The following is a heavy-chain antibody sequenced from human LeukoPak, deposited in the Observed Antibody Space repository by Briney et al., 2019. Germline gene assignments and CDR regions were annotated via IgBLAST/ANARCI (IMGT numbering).Heavy chain of an antibody. V-gene: IGHV1-24*01. Sequence: GASVKVSCKVSGYTLTELSMHWVRQAPGKGLEWMGGFDPEDGETIYAQKFQGRVTMTEDTSTDTAYMELSSLRSEDTAVYYCATELSSIGYSSSLSAEYFQHWGQGTLVTVSS. CDR3: ATELSSIGYSSSLSAEYFQH. D-gene: IGHD6-6*01. CDR1: GYTLTELS. CDR2: FDPEDGET. J-gene: IGHJ1*01.